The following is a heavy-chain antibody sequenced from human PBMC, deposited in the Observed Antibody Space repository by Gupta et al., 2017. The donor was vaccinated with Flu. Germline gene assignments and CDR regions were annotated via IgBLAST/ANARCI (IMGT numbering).Heavy chain of an antibody. J-gene: IGHJ4*02. V-gene: IGHV3-48*03. CDR2: ISSSAFT. Sequence: EVKLVESGEGLVQPGGPLRLPCAASGFTFGRYEMNWGRLAPGKGLEWVSYISSSAFTDYTDAVKVRFTISRDNAKNSVYLQMNSLRAEDTAFYYCARGHWDSWGQGTLVTVSS. CDR3: ARGHWDS. CDR1: GFTFGRYE.